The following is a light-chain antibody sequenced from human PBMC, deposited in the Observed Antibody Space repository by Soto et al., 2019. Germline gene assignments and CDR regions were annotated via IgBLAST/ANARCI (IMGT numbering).Light chain of an antibody. CDR3: QTWGSGIHWV. CDR1: SGHSSYA. J-gene: IGLJ3*02. V-gene: IGLV4-69*01. CDR2: LNSDGSH. Sequence: QSVLTQSPSASASLGASVKLTCTLSSGHSSYAIAWHQQQPEKGPRYLMKLNSDGSHSKGDGIPDRFSGSSSGAERYLTISSRQSEDEADYYCQTWGSGIHWVFGGGTKVTVL.